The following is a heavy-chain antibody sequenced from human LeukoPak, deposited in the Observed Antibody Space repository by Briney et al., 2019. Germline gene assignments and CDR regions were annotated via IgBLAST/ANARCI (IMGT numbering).Heavy chain of an antibody. J-gene: IGHJ4*02. V-gene: IGHV3-30*17. CDR2: ISYDGSNK. Sequence: GGSLRLSCAASGFTFSASAMHWVRQAPGKGPECVGVISYDGSNKYYADPVKGRFTISRDNSKNTLYLQMNSLRTEDTAVYYCARGPQPLLSTTSPFDYWGQGTLVTVSS. CDR1: GFTFSASA. CDR3: ARGPQPLLSTTSPFDY. D-gene: IGHD2-2*01.